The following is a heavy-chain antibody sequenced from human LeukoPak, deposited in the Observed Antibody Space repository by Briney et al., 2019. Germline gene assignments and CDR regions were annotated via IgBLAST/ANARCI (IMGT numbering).Heavy chain of an antibody. CDR1: GFTFSGYW. V-gene: IGHV3-74*01. CDR2: NNPDGSVT. J-gene: IGHJ4*02. CDR3: AGGGGANPNFFDC. D-gene: IGHD3-16*01. Sequence: PGGSLTLSCVAAGFTFSGYWMHWVRQAPGQGLVWVSRNNPDGSVTDYADSVKGRITISRDNAKNTLYLEMNSLRAEDTAMYYCAGGGGANPNFFDCGGQGTLVTVSS.